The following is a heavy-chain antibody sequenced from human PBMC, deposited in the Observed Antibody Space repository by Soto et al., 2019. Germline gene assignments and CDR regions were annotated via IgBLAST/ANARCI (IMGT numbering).Heavy chain of an antibody. Sequence: QVQLVQSGAEVKKPGASVKVSCKASGYTFTSYDINWVRQATGQGLEWMGWMKPTSGNKGYAQKCQGRVTMSRNTSIITAYMELSSLRSEDTAVYYCAREVSYWFDPWGQGTLVTVSS. D-gene: IGHD2-8*01. CDR3: AREVSYWFDP. J-gene: IGHJ5*02. CDR1: GYTFTSYD. V-gene: IGHV1-8*01. CDR2: MKPTSGNK.